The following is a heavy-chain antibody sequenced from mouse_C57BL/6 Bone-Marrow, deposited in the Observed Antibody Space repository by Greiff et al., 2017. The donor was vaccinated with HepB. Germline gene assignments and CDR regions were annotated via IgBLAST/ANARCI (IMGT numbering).Heavy chain of an antibody. Sequence: QVHVKQPGAELVKPGASVKLSCKASGYTFTSYWMHWVKQRPGRGLEWIGRIDPNSGGTKYNEKFKSKATLTVDKPSSTAYMQLSSLTSEDSAVYYCARSPGYDFLYFDYWGQGTTLTVSS. CDR3: ARSPGYDFLYFDY. CDR1: GYTFTSYW. V-gene: IGHV1-62-3*01. D-gene: IGHD2-4*01. J-gene: IGHJ2*01. CDR2: IDPNSGGT.